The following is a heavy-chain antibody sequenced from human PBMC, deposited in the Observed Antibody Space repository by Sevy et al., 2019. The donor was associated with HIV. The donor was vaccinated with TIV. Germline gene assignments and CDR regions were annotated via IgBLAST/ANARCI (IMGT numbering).Heavy chain of an antibody. D-gene: IGHD3-22*01. V-gene: IGHV4-34*01. Sequence: SETLSLTCAVYGGSFRGYYWTYIRQPPGKGLEWIGEGNHSGSTNYNPSLKSRITISIDTSKNQFSLKVSYVTAADTAVYYCARGTYYYDTSALDYWAQGTLVTVSS. J-gene: IGHJ4*02. CDR1: GGSFRGYY. CDR3: ARGTYYYDTSALDY. CDR2: GNHSGST.